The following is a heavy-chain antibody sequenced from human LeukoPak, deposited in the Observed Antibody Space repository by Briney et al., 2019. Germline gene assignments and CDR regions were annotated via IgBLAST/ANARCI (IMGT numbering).Heavy chain of an antibody. D-gene: IGHD6-13*01. CDR3: ARVGYTGTWYSSPPFDY. V-gene: IGHV3-30*14. CDR2: ISYDGSNK. J-gene: IGHJ4*02. Sequence: GGSLRLSCAASGFTFSSYAMHWVRQAPGKGLEWVAVISYDGSNKYYADSVKGRFTISRDNSKNTLYLQMNSLRVEDTAVYYCARVGYTGTWYSSPPFDYWGQGTLVTVSS. CDR1: GFTFSSYA.